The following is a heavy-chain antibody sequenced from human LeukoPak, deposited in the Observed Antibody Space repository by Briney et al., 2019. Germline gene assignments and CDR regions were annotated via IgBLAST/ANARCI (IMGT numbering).Heavy chain of an antibody. V-gene: IGHV4-59*08. CDR2: IYYSGST. CDR3: ARTYSSSSHFDY. J-gene: IGHJ4*02. Sequence: SETLSLTCTVSGGSISSHYWSWIRQPPGKGLEWIGYIYYSGSTNYNPSLKSRVTISVDTSKNQFSLKLSSVTAADTAVYYCARTYSSSSHFDYWGQGTLVTVSS. D-gene: IGHD6-6*01. CDR1: GGSISSHY.